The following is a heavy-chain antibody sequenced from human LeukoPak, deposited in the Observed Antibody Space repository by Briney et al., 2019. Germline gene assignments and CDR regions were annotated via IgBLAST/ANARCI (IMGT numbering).Heavy chain of an antibody. CDR1: GYTFTSYA. D-gene: IGHD4-17*01. CDR3: ARVDHDYGDYYFDY. V-gene: IGHV1-3*01. J-gene: IGHJ4*02. Sequence: ASVKVSCKSSGYTFTSYAMHWVRQAHGQRLEWMGWINAGNGNTKYSQKFQGRVTITRDTSASTAYMELSSLRSEDTAVYYCARVDHDYGDYYFDYWGQGTLVTVSS. CDR2: INAGNGNT.